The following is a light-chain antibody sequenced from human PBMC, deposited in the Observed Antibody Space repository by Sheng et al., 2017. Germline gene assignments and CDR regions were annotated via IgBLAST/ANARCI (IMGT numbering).Light chain of an antibody. CDR3: QQYYSFPYT. CDR2: AAS. CDR1: QGISSY. Sequence: AIRMTQSPSSLSASTGDRVTITCRASQGISSYLAWYQQKPGKAPNLLIYAASTLQSGVPSRFSGSGSGTDFTLTISCLQSEDFATYYCQQYYSFPYTFGQGTNLEI. J-gene: IGKJ2*01. V-gene: IGKV1-8*01.